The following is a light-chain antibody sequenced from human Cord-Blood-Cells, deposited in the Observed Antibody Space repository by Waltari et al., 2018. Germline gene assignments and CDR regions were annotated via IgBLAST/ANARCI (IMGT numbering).Light chain of an antibody. V-gene: IGKV3-11*01. CDR1: QSVSSY. Sequence: EIVLTQSPATLSLSPGERATLSCRASQSVSSYLAWYQQKPGQAPRLLIYDASNRATGIPARFSGSGSGTDFTLTISSLEPEDFAVYYCQQRSNWPRALTFGGGTKVESK. CDR3: QQRSNWPRALT. CDR2: DAS. J-gene: IGKJ4*01.